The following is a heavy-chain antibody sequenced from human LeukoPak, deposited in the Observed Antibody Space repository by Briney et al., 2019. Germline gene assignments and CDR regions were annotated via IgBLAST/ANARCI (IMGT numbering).Heavy chain of an antibody. V-gene: IGHV3-30*04. J-gene: IGHJ4*02. D-gene: IGHD6-13*01. CDR3: ARDSSYSSNWYDY. Sequence: PGGSLRLSCAASGFTFSSYAMHWVRQAPGKGLEWVAVISYDGSNKYYADSVKGRFTISRDNAKNSLYLQMNSLRAEDTAVYYCARDSSYSSNWYDYWGQGTLVTVSS. CDR2: ISYDGSNK. CDR1: GFTFSSYA.